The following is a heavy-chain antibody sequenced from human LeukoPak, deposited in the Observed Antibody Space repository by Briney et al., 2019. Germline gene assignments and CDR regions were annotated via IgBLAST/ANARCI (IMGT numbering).Heavy chain of an antibody. Sequence: GGSLRLSCAASGFTFSSYEMNWVRQAPGKGLEWVSYISSSGSTIYYADSVKGRFTISRDNAKNSLYLQMNSLRAEDTAVHYCARTGYSSGWYRTRDAFGIWGQGTMVTVSS. CDR2: ISSSGSTI. CDR1: GFTFSSYE. D-gene: IGHD6-19*01. CDR3: ARTGYSSGWYRTRDAFGI. J-gene: IGHJ3*02. V-gene: IGHV3-48*03.